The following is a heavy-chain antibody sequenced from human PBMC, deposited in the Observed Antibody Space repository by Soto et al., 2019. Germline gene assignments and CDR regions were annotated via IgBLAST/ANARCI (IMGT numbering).Heavy chain of an antibody. V-gene: IGHV3-23*01. D-gene: IGHD5-18*01. CDR1: GFTFSSCA. CDR3: AKDRAYTAMARFDY. Sequence: GGSLRLSCAASGFTFSSCAMTWVRQAPGKGLEWVSTIGGSGGSTYYPDSVKGRFTISRDNSKNTLYLQMNSLRAEDTAVYYCAKDRAYTAMARFDYWGQGTLVTVSS. CDR2: IGGSGGST. J-gene: IGHJ4*02.